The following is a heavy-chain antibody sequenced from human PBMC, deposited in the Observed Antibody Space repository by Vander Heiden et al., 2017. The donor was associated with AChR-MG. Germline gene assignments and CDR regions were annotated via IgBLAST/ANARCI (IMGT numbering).Heavy chain of an antibody. CDR2: IYWNDDK. CDR1: GFSLSTSGVG. CDR3: AHTRSGEFGVEFDY. D-gene: IGHD3-10*01. Sequence: QITLKESGPSLVKPTQTLTLTCTFSGFSLSTSGVGVGWIRQPPGKALEWLALIYWNDDKRNSPSLKSRLTITKDTSKIQVVLTLTRMDTVDTATYYCAHTRSGEFGVEFDYWGQGTLVTVSS. J-gene: IGHJ4*02. V-gene: IGHV2-5*01.